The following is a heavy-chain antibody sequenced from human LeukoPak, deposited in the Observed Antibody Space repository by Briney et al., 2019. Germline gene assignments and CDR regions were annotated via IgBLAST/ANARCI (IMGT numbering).Heavy chain of an antibody. CDR2: IYGGGST. J-gene: IGHJ6*02. V-gene: IGHV3-53*01. CDR3: AKDRPYSGYDLLTRAPSYYYGMDV. Sequence: GGSLRLSCVVSGFTVSNNYMKWVRQAPGKGLEWVSTIYGGGSTYYADSVKGRFTISRDNSKNTLYLQMNSLRAEDTAVYYCAKDRPYSGYDLLTRAPSYYYGMDVWGQGTTVTVSS. D-gene: IGHD5-12*01. CDR1: GFTVSNNY.